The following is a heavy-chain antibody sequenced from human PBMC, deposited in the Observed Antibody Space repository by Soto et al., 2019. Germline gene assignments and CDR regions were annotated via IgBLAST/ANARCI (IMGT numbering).Heavy chain of an antibody. D-gene: IGHD4-17*01. CDR3: VKGENGDYVFGVYGMDV. CDR2: ISSNGGST. V-gene: IGHV3-64D*08. J-gene: IGHJ6*02. CDR1: GFTFSSYA. Sequence: GGSLRLSCSASGFTFSSYAMHWVRQAPGKGLEYVSAISSNGGSTYYADSVKGRCTISRDNSKNTLYLQMSSLRAEDTAVYYCVKGENGDYVFGVYGMDVWGQGTTVTVSS.